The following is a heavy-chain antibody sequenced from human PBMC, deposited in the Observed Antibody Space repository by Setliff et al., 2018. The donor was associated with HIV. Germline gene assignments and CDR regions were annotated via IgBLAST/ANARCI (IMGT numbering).Heavy chain of an antibody. J-gene: IGHJ6*03. CDR3: ARAAISTIFGVVKNPHNYYMDV. D-gene: IGHD3-3*01. Sequence: SETLSLTCTVSGGSISSGSYYWSWIRQPAGKGLEWIGRIYISGSTNYNPSLKSRVTISVDTSKNQFSLKLSSVTAADTAVYYCARAAISTIFGVVKNPHNYYMDVWGKGTTVTVSS. CDR1: GGSISSGSYY. CDR2: IYISGST. V-gene: IGHV4-61*02.